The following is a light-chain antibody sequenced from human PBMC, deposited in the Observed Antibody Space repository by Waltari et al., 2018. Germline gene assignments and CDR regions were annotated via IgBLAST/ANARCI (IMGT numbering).Light chain of an antibody. V-gene: IGKV3-15*01. J-gene: IGKJ1*01. CDR1: RNIIDN. CDR2: ATS. CDR3: QHHYGCWS. Sequence: EIVMTQSSVTLSVSPGERATLSCRASRNIIDNLAWYQQKPGQAPRLLIYATSTRATATTARVSGSGSGTEFTLTLNRMQSEDFAVYYCQHHYGCWSFGQGTKVEIK.